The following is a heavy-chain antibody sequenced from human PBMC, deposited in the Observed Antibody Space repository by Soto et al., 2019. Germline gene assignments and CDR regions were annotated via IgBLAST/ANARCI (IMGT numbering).Heavy chain of an antibody. CDR2: ISDSGANT. V-gene: IGHV3-23*01. Sequence: PGGSLRLSYAASGFTFSTYAMAWVRQAPGKGLDWVSAISDSGANTYYPDSVKGRFTISRDNSKNTLYLQLDSLRVEDTAVYYCARDQLYYNDISGRPLNAFDVWGQGTMVTVS. J-gene: IGHJ3*01. CDR3: ARDQLYYNDISGRPLNAFDV. CDR1: GFTFSTYA. D-gene: IGHD3-22*01.